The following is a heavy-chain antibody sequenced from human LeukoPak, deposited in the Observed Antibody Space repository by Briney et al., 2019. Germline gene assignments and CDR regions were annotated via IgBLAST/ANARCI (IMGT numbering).Heavy chain of an antibody. D-gene: IGHD4-17*01. CDR1: GFTFSSYA. Sequence: GGSLRLSCAASGFTFSSYAMSWVRQAPGKGLEWVSAISGSGGGTYYADSVKGRFTISRDNSKNTLYLQMNSLRAEDTAVYYCAKGLAATVTTHWGQGTLVTVSS. CDR2: ISGSGGGT. CDR3: AKGLAATVTTH. V-gene: IGHV3-23*01. J-gene: IGHJ4*02.